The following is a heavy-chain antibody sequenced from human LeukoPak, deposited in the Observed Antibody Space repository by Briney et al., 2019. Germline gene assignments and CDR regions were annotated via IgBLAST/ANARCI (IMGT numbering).Heavy chain of an antibody. CDR1: GFTFSSYA. CDR3: ARDRRHIDY. CDR2: ISGSGGST. J-gene: IGHJ4*02. Sequence: GGSLRLSCAASGFTFSSYAMSWVRQAPGKGLEWVSAISGSGGSTYYADSVKGRFTISRDNAKNSLYLQMNSLRAEDTAVYYCARDRRHIDYWGQGTLVTVSS. V-gene: IGHV3-23*01.